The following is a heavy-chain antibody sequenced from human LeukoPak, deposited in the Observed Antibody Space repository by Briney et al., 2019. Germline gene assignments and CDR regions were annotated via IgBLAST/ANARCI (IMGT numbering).Heavy chain of an antibody. V-gene: IGHV3-21*01. CDR1: GFTFSSYS. J-gene: IGHJ4*02. D-gene: IGHD3-10*01. Sequence: SGGSLRLSCAASGFTFSSYSMNWVRQAPGKGLEWVSSISTSSSYINYADSVKGRFTISRDNAKKSPYLQMNSLRAEDTAVYYCARVYQGVSLFDGIDYWGQGTLVTVSS. CDR3: ARVYQGVSLFDGIDY. CDR2: ISTSSSYI.